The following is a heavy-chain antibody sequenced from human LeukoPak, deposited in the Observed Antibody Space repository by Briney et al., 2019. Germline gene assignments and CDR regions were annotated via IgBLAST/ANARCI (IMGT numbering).Heavy chain of an antibody. J-gene: IGHJ4*02. CDR1: GYTFTSYD. CDR3: AKDISPHYYDSSGYYHY. Sequence: ASVKVSCKASGYTFTSYDINWVRQATGQGLEWMGWMNPNSGNTGYAQKFQGRVTITRNTSISTAYMELNSLRAEDMALYYCAKDISPHYYDSSGYYHYWGQGTLVTVSS. CDR2: MNPNSGNT. D-gene: IGHD3-22*01. V-gene: IGHV1-8*03.